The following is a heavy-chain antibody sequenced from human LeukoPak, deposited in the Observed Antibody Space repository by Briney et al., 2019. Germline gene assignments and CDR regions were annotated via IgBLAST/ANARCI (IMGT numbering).Heavy chain of an antibody. V-gene: IGHV4-59*01. CDR3: ARGNYYDSRTYYRAFDI. CDR1: GGSLSSYY. J-gene: IGHJ3*02. Sequence: SETLSLTCTVSGGSLSSYYWSWIRQPPGKGLEWIGYIYSSGSSNYQPSLKSRVTISVDTSKNQFSLKLNAVTAADTAVYYCARGNYYDSRTYYRAFDIWGLGTRVTVSS. D-gene: IGHD3-22*01. CDR2: IYSSGSS.